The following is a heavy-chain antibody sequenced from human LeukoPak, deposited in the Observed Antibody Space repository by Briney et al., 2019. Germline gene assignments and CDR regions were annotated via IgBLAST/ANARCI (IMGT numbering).Heavy chain of an antibody. D-gene: IGHD1-1*01. Sequence: PGGSLRLSCVASGFTFSSYEMNWVRQAPGKGLEWVSGISRIGGSTHYADSVKGRFTISRDNSKNILYLQMNSLRAEDTALYYCAKDFVGTGNFRGGDYWGQGTLVTVSS. V-gene: IGHV3-23*01. CDR2: ISRIGGST. J-gene: IGHJ4*02. CDR1: GFTFSSYE. CDR3: AKDFVGTGNFRGGDY.